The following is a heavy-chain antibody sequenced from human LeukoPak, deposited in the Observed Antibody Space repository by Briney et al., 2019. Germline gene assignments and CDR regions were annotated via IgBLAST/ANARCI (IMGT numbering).Heavy chain of an antibody. Sequence: SGGSLRLSCAASGXIVSSNYMSWVRQAPGKGLEWVSLIYSGGSTYYADSVKGRFTISRHNSKNTVYLQMNNLRAEDTAMYYCARVDTTLSYKLDYWGQGTLVTVSS. CDR3: ARVDTTLSYKLDY. J-gene: IGHJ4*02. D-gene: IGHD1-1*01. V-gene: IGHV3-53*04. CDR2: IYSGGST. CDR1: GXIVSSNY.